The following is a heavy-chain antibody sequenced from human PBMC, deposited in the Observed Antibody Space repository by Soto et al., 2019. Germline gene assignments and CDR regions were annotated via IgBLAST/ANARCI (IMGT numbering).Heavy chain of an antibody. Sequence: GGSLRLSCAASGFTFSSYWMHWVRQAPGKGLVWVSRINSDGSSTSYADSVKGRFTISRDNAKNTLYLQMNSLRAEDTAVYYCASGGTSGDFWSGYFRYYYGMDVWGQGNPVTVSS. J-gene: IGHJ6*02. CDR3: ASGGTSGDFWSGYFRYYYGMDV. D-gene: IGHD3-3*01. CDR1: GFTFSSYW. V-gene: IGHV3-74*01. CDR2: INSDGSST.